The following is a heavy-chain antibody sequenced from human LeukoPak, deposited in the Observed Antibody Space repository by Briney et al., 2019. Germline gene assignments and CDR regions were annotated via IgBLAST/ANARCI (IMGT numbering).Heavy chain of an antibody. Sequence: SETLSLTCTVSGGSISSSSYYWGWIRQPPGKGLEWIGSIYYSGSTYYNPSLKSRVTISVDTSKNQFSLRLSSVTAADTAVYYCARPRRDGYNFPPYFDYWGQGNLVTVSS. J-gene: IGHJ4*02. D-gene: IGHD5-24*01. CDR1: GGSISSSSYY. V-gene: IGHV4-39*07. CDR2: IYYSGST. CDR3: ARPRRDGYNFPPYFDY.